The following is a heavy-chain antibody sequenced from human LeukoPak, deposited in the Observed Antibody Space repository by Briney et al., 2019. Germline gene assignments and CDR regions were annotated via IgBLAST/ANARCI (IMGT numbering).Heavy chain of an antibody. Sequence: GGSLRLSCTVSGFTLSSYEMIWIGKAPGKGLGGGSSIDYRGGSTYYADSVKGRFTISRDNSKNTLYLQLNSLRGDDTAVYYCARNSGWYGVSWGQGTLVTVSS. CDR2: IDYRGGST. CDR3: ARNSGWYGVS. CDR1: GFTLSSYE. J-gene: IGHJ4*02. D-gene: IGHD6-19*01. V-gene: IGHV3-23*01.